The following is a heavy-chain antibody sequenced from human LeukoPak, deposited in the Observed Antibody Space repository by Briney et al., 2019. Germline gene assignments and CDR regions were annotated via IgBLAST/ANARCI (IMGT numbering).Heavy chain of an antibody. V-gene: IGHV1-18*01. CDR2: ISAYNGNT. CDR3: ARATTVSSLYYYGMDV. CDR1: GYTFTSYG. J-gene: IGHJ6*02. Sequence: ASVKVSCKASGYTFTSYGISWVRQAPGQGLEWMGWISAYNGNTNYAQKLQGRVTMTTDTSTSTAYMELRSLRSDDTAVYYCARATTVSSLYYYGMDVWGQGTRSPSP. D-gene: IGHD4-17*01.